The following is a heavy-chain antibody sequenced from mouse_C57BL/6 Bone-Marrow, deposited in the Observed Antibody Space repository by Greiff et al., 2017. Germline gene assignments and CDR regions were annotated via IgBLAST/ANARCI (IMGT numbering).Heavy chain of an antibody. V-gene: IGHV1-59*01. CDR2: IDPSDSYT. CDR1: GYTFTSYW. CDR3: GPYV. J-gene: IGHJ1*03. Sequence: QVQLQQPGAELVRPGTSVKLSCKASGYTFTSYWMHWVKQRPGQGLEWIGVIDPSDSYTNYNQKFKGKATLTVDTSSSTAYMQLSSLTSEDSAVYYCGPYVWGTGTTGTVSS.